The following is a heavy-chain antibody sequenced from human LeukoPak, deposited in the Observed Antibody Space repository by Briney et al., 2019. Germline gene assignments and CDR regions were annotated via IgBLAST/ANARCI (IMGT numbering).Heavy chain of an antibody. D-gene: IGHD6-13*01. CDR3: AREAAGTGCDY. V-gene: IGHV1-8*03. J-gene: IGHJ4*02. CDR1: GYTFTSYD. Sequence: GASVKVSCKASGYTFTSYDINWGRQATGQGRECMGWRNPNSGNTGYAQKFQGRVTIPSTTSISTAYMELSSLRSEDTAVYYCAREAAGTGCDYWGQGPLVTVSS. CDR2: RNPNSGNT.